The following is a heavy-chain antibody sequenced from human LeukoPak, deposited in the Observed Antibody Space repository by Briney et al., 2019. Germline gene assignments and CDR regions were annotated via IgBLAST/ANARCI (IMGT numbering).Heavy chain of an antibody. CDR3: ARWVKGYYYDSSGYPGFDY. J-gene: IGHJ4*02. CDR1: GGSISCSSYY. V-gene: IGHV4-39*01. CDR2: IYYSGST. D-gene: IGHD3-22*01. Sequence: PSETLSLTCTVSGGSISCSSYYWGWIRQPPGKGLEWIGSIYYSGSTYYNPSLKSRVTISVDTSKNQFSLKLSSVTAADTAVYYCARWVKGYYYDSSGYPGFDYWGQGTLVTVSS.